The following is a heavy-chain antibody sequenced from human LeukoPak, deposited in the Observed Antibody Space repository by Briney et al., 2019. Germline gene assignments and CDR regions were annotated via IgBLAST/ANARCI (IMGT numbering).Heavy chain of an antibody. J-gene: IGHJ3*02. V-gene: IGHV1-2*02. Sequence: ASVKVSCKASGYALTGHYIHWVRQAPGQGLEWMGWISPHSGFTMYPQRFQGRVTMTTDTSISTAFLEVRRLRSDDTAAYYCARQTGDDALDIWGQGTMITVYS. D-gene: IGHD7-27*01. CDR3: ARQTGDDALDI. CDR1: GYALTGHY. CDR2: ISPHSGFT.